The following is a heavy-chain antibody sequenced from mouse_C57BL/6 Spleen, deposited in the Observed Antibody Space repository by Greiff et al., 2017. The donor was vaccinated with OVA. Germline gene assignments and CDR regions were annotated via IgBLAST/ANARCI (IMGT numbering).Heavy chain of an antibody. J-gene: IGHJ1*03. Sequence: EVKVEESEGGLVQPGSSMKLSCTASGFTFSDYYMAWVRQVPEKGLEWVANINYDGSSTYYLDSLKSRFIISRDNAKNILYLQMSSLKSEDTATYYCAREGPHYYGSSYWYFDVWGTGTTVTVSS. CDR3: AREGPHYYGSSYWYFDV. D-gene: IGHD1-1*01. CDR2: INYDGSST. V-gene: IGHV5-16*01. CDR1: GFTFSDYY.